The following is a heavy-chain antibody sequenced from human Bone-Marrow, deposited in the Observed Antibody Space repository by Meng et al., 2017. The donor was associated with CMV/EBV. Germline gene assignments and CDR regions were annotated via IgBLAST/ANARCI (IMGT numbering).Heavy chain of an antibody. CDR3: ARDLIVVVPAAIPRYYYYGMDV. D-gene: IGHD2-2*02. J-gene: IGHJ6*02. V-gene: IGHV4-61*01. CDR1: GGSVSSGSYY. CDR2: IYYSGST. Sequence: SETLSLTCTASGGSVSSGSYYWSWIRQPPGKGLEWIGYIYYSGSTNYNPSLKSRVTISVDTSKNQFSLKLSSVTAADTAVYYCARDLIVVVPAAIPRYYYYGMDVWGQGTTVTVAS.